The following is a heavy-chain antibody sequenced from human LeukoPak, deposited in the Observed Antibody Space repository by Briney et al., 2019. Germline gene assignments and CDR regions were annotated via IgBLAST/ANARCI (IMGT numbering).Heavy chain of an antibody. CDR2: LTPSGSST. J-gene: IGHJ4*02. D-gene: IGHD3-22*01. CDR1: GFTFSSYG. V-gene: IGHV3-23*01. Sequence: GGSLRLSCAASGFTFSSYGMSWVRQAPGKGLEWVSALTPSGSSTYYADSVKGRFTFSRDNSKNTLYLQMNSLRAEDTAVYYCAKLEVVIPYYFDYWGQGTLVTVSS. CDR3: AKLEVVIPYYFDY.